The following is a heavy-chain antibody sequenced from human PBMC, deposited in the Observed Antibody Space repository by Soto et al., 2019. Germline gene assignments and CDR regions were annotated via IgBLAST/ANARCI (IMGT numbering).Heavy chain of an antibody. V-gene: IGHV4-61*01. Sequence: SETLSVTCTFSVGSFKIGTYSWSWIRQPPGKGLEWIGYVYHTGRTSYNPSLKSRVSISMDTSKNQFSLNLDSVTAADTAVYFCARDFAYFDSWGQGTMVTVSS. CDR3: ARDFAYFDS. D-gene: IGHD3-3*01. CDR2: VYHTGRT. CDR1: VGSFKIGTYS. J-gene: IGHJ4*02.